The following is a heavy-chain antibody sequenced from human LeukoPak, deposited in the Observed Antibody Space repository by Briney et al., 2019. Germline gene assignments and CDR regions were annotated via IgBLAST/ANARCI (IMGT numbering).Heavy chain of an antibody. Sequence: GGSRRLSCAASGFTFGDYGMHWVRQAPGKGLEWLAVISYDEANIYYADSVKGRLTISRDNSKNTVFLQMNSLRVEDTALYYCAKGMYSSGWFDAFDIWGQGTMVTVPS. V-gene: IGHV3-30*18. CDR1: GFTFGDYG. D-gene: IGHD6-19*01. CDR3: AKGMYSSGWFDAFDI. J-gene: IGHJ3*02. CDR2: ISYDEANI.